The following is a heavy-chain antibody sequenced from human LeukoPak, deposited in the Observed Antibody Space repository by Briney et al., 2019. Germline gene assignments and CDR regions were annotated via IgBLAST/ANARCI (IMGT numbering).Heavy chain of an antibody. CDR2: INPNSGGT. CDR1: GYTFTGYY. V-gene: IGHV1-2*02. D-gene: IGHD3-10*01. J-gene: IGHJ4*02. CDR3: ARVYTMVRGVIGY. Sequence: GASVKVSCKASGYTFTGYYMHWVRQAPGQGLEWMGWINPNSGGTNYAQKFQGRVTMTRDTSISTAYMELSRLRSDDTAVYYCARVYTMVRGVIGYWGQGTLVTVSP.